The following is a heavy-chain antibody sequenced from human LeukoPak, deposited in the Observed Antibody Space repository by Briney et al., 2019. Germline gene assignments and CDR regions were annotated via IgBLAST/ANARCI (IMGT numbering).Heavy chain of an antibody. V-gene: IGHV3-7*01. D-gene: IGHD7-27*01. CDR1: GFTFGSYW. Sequence: GGSLRLSCAASGFTFGSYWMSWVRQAPGKGLEWVANIKQDGSEKYYVDSVKGRFTISRDNAKNSLYLQMNSLRAEDTAVYYCARDGALGTFDYWGQGTLVTVSS. J-gene: IGHJ4*02. CDR3: ARDGALGTFDY. CDR2: IKQDGSEK.